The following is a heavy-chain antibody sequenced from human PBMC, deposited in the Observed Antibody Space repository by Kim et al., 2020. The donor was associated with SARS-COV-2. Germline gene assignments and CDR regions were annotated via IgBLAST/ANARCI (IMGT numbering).Heavy chain of an antibody. CDR3: ARDSAPGLWFGELLGVAPDAFDI. CDR1: GFTFSSYA. V-gene: IGHV3-30*04. Sequence: GGSLRLSCAASGFTFSSYAMHWVRQAPGKGLEWVAVISYDGSNKYYADSVKGRFTISRDNSKNTLYLQMNSLRAEDTAVYYCARDSAPGLWFGELLGVAPDAFDIWGQGTMVTVSS. CDR2: ISYDGSNK. J-gene: IGHJ3*02. D-gene: IGHD3-10*01.